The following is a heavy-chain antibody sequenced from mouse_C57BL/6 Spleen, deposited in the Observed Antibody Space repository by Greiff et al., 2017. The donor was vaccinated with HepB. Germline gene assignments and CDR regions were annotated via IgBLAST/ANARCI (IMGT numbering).Heavy chain of an antibody. J-gene: IGHJ2*01. CDR1: GYTFTDYY. Sequence: EVQLQQSGPVLVKPGASVKMSCKASGYTFTDYYMNWVKQSHGKSLEWIGVINPYNGGTSYNQKFKGKATLTVDKSSSTAYMELNSLTSEDSAVYYCARSRGDVRRGFDYWGQGTTLTVSS. CDR3: ARSRGDVRRGFDY. D-gene: IGHD3-3*01. V-gene: IGHV1-19*01. CDR2: INPYNGGT.